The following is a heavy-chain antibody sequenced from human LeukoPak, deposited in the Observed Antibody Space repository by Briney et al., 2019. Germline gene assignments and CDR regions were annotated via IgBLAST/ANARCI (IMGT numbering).Heavy chain of an antibody. V-gene: IGHV1-69*06. CDR3: ARPSGEYSSSPVDYYYYMDV. CDR1: GYTFTDDY. D-gene: IGHD6-6*01. J-gene: IGHJ6*03. Sequence: SVKVSCKASGYTFTDDYVHWVRQAPGQGLEWMGGIIPIFGTANYAQKFQGRVTITADKSTSTAYMELSSLRSEDTAVYYCARPSGEYSSSPVDYYYYMDVWGKGTTVTVSS. CDR2: IIPIFGTA.